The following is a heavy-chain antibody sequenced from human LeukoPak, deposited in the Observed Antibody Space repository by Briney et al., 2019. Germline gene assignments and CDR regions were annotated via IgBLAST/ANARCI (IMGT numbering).Heavy chain of an antibody. V-gene: IGHV3-66*01. D-gene: IGHD1-26*01. CDR2: IYSGGRT. Sequence: GGSLRLSCAAPGFTFSSYSMNWVRQAPGKGLEWVSIIYSGGRTYYADSVNGRFTISRDNSKNTLYLQMNSLRAEDTAVYYCARDLWGVGFDIWGQGTMVTVSS. CDR3: ARDLWGVGFDI. J-gene: IGHJ3*02. CDR1: GFTFSSYS.